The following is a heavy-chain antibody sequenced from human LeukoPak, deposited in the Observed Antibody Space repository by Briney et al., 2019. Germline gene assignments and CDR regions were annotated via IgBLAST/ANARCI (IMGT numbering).Heavy chain of an antibody. CDR3: AKVPYDSSGYYLIDY. CDR1: GFTFSSYW. D-gene: IGHD3-22*01. CDR2: ISGSGGST. Sequence: GGSLRLSCAASGFTFSSYWMSWVRQAPGKGLEWVSAISGSGGSTYYADSVKGRFTISRDNSKNTLYLQMNSLRAEDTAVYYCAKVPYDSSGYYLIDYWGQGTLVTVSS. V-gene: IGHV3-23*01. J-gene: IGHJ4*02.